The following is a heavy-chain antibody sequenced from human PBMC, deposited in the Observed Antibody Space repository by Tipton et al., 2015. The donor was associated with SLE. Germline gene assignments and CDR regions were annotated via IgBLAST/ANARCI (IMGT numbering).Heavy chain of an antibody. D-gene: IGHD3-10*01. V-gene: IGHV4-39*07. CDR1: GGSIISSSYY. J-gene: IGHJ4*02. CDR3: ARVGSGVDY. Sequence: LRLSCTVSGGSIISSSYYWDWIRQPPGEGLEWIGSIYYSGSTNYNPSLKSRVTISVDTSKNQFSLKLSSVTAADTAVYYCARVGSGVDYWGQGTLVTVSS. CDR2: IYYSGST.